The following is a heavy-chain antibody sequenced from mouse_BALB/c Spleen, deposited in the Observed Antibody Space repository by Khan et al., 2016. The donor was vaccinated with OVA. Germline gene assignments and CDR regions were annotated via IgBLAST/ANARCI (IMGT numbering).Heavy chain of an antibody. CDR1: GYIFTSYW. J-gene: IGHJ2*01. CDR3: AREEALYYFDY. CDR2: IYPGTDNT. V-gene: IGHV1S132*01. Sequence: QVQLQQSGAELVRPGTSVRLSCKTSGYIFTSYWIHWVKQRSGQGLEWIARIYPGTDNTYYNEKFKDKATLTADKSSSTAYLQLSSLKSEDSAVFCCAREEALYYFDYWGQGTTLTVSS. D-gene: IGHD3-2*02.